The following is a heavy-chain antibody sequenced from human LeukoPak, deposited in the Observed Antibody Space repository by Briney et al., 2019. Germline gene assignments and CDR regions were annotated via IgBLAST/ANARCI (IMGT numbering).Heavy chain of an antibody. J-gene: IGHJ6*03. CDR1: GFTFSSYW. CDR2: ISSSGSTI. Sequence: GGSLRLSCAAPGFTFSSYWMSWVRQAPEKGLEWVSYISSSGSTIYYADSVKGRFTISRDNAKNSLYLQMNSLRAEDTAVYYCARGCSSTSCPWDYYYYMDVWGKGTTVTVSS. D-gene: IGHD2-2*01. V-gene: IGHV3-48*04. CDR3: ARGCSSTSCPWDYYYYMDV.